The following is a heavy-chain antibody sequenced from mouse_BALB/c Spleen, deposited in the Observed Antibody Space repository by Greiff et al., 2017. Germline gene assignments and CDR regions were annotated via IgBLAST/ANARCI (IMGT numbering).Heavy chain of an antibody. CDR3: ARGGNYADYYAMDY. Sequence: EVQLVESGPELVKPGASMKISCKASGYSFTGYTMNWVKQSHGKNLEWIGLINPYNGGTSYNQKFKGKATLTVDKSSSTAYMELLSLTSEDSAVYYCARGGNYADYYAMDYWGQGTSVTVSS. J-gene: IGHJ4*01. D-gene: IGHD2-1*01. CDR2: INPYNGGT. CDR1: GYSFTGYT. V-gene: IGHV1-18*01.